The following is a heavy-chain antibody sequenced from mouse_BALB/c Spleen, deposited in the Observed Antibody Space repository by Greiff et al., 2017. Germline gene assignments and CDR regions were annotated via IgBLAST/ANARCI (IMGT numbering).Heavy chain of an antibody. CDR1: GYNFTSYW. J-gene: IGHJ4*01. Sequence: QVQLQQPGAELVKPGTSVKLSCKASGYNFTSYWINWVKLRPGQGLEWIGDIYPGSGSTNYNEKFKSKATLTVDTSSSTAYMQLSSLASEDSALYYCATHYYCSSYRGYYAMDYWGQGTSVTVSA. CDR2: IYPGSGST. V-gene: IGHV1-55*01. CDR3: ATHYYCSSYRGYYAMDY. D-gene: IGHD1-1*01.